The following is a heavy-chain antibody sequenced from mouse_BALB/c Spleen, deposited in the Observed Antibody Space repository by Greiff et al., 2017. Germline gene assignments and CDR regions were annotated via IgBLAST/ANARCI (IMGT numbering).Heavy chain of an antibody. CDR1: GFTFSSYA. CDR2: ISSGGST. CDR3: ARGRDYGYPYAMDY. J-gene: IGHJ4*01. D-gene: IGHD1-2*01. V-gene: IGHV5-6-5*01. Sequence: EVMLLESGGGLVKPGGSLKLSCAASGFTFSSYAMSWVRQTPEKRLEWVASISSGGSTYYPDSVKGRFTISRDNARNILYLQMSSLRSEDTAMYYCARGRDYGYPYAMDYWGQGTSVTVSS.